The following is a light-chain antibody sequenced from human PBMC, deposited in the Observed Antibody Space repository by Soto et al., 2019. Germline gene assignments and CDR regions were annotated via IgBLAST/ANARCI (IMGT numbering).Light chain of an antibody. Sequence: QSALTQPPSVSGAPGQRVNISSTGSSSNIGAGYDVHWYQQLPGTAPKLLIYGNSNRPSGVPDRFSGSKSGTSASLAITGLQAEDEADYYCQSYDSSLSGAVFGGGTQLTVL. CDR2: GNS. CDR3: QSYDSSLSGAV. CDR1: SSNIGAGYD. J-gene: IGLJ7*01. V-gene: IGLV1-40*01.